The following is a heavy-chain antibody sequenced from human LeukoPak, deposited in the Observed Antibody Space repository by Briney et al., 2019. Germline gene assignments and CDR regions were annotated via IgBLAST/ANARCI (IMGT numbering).Heavy chain of an antibody. J-gene: IGHJ4*02. CDR3: ARQRGYDYYFDY. Sequence: SETLSLTCIVSGGSISSSNYYWGCIRQPPGKGLEWIGSIYYSGSTYYNPSLKSRVTISVDTSENQFSLKLSSVTAADTAVYYCARQRGYDYYFDYWGQGTLVTVSS. D-gene: IGHD5-12*01. V-gene: IGHV4-39*01. CDR1: GGSISSSNYY. CDR2: IYYSGST.